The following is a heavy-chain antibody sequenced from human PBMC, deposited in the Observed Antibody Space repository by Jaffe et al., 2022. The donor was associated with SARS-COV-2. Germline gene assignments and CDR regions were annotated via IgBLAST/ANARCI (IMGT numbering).Heavy chain of an antibody. D-gene: IGHD3-10*01. V-gene: IGHV4-39*01. CDR3: ARQWVVRGVNWFDP. CDR2: IFHSGTT. CDR1: GGSISSGTYY. Sequence: QLQLQESGPGLVKPSETLSLMCTVSGGSISSGTYYWGWIRQPPGKGLEWIGNIFHSGTTYYNPSLKSRVTISIDTSKNQFSLKLTSVTAADTAVYYCARQWVVRGVNWFDPWGQGTLVTVSS. J-gene: IGHJ5*02.